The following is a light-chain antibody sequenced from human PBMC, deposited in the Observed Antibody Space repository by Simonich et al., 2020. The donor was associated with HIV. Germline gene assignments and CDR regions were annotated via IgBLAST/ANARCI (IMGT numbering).Light chain of an antibody. CDR3: SSYTSSDTGV. Sequence: QSALTQPASVSGSPGQSITISCTGTSSDVGVYDYFSWYQKHPGKAPKLLIYDVSNRPSGVSNRFSGSKSGNTASLTISWLQAEDEADYYCSSYTSSDTGVFGGGTKLTVL. CDR1: SSDVGVYDY. V-gene: IGLV2-14*03. CDR2: DVS. J-gene: IGLJ2*01.